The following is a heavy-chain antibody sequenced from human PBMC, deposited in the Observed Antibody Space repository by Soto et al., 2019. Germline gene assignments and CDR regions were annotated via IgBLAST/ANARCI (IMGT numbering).Heavy chain of an antibody. CDR2: IWYDGSNK. D-gene: IGHD4-17*01. J-gene: IGHJ6*02. Sequence: QVQLVESGGGVVQPGRSLRLSCAASGFTFSSYGMHWARQAPGKGLEWVAVIWYDGSNKYYADSVKGRFTISRDNSKNTLYLQMNSLRAEDTAVYYCATATVTTYYYGMDVWGQGTTVTVSS. V-gene: IGHV3-33*01. CDR1: GFTFSSYG. CDR3: ATATVTTYYYGMDV.